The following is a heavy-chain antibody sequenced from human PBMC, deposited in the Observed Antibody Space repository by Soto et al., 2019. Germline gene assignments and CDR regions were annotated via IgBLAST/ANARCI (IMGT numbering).Heavy chain of an antibody. CDR1: GGTFSSYA. D-gene: IGHD5-18*01. V-gene: IGHV1-69*13. CDR3: AREEDTATSFLRYYYYGMDV. Sequence: SVKVSCKASGGTFSSYAISWVRQAPGQGLEWMGGIIPIFGTANYAQKFQGRVTNTADESTSTAYMELSSLRSEDTAVYYCAREEDTATSFLRYYYYGMDVWGQGTTVTVSS. J-gene: IGHJ6*02. CDR2: IIPIFGTA.